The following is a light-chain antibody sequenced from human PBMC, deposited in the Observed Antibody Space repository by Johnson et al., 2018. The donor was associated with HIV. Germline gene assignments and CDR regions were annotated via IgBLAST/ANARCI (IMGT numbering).Light chain of an antibody. CDR3: GTWDASLRVNV. CDR1: SSNIANKY. J-gene: IGLJ1*01. CDR2: ENT. V-gene: IGLV1-51*02. Sequence: HSVLTQPPSVSAAPGQKVTISCSGSSSNIANKYVSWYQHLPGTAPKLLIYENTRRPSGVPDRFSCSKSGTSATLDITGLQSGDEADYYCGTWDASLRVNVFGPGTKVTVL.